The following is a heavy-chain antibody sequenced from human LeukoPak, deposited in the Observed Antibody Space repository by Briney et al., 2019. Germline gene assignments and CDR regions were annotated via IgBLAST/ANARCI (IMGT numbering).Heavy chain of an antibody. CDR2: FDPEDGGT. CDR1: VYTLTELA. J-gene: IGHJ4*02. CDR3: ATARVRLGELSLPEVRDD. Sequence: ASVKVSCKVSVYTLTELAIHWVRQAPGKGLEWMGAFDPEDGGTIYAQKFQGRITLTEDTSTDTAYMELRSLSSEDTAVYYCATARVRLGELSLPEVRDDWGQGALISVSS. V-gene: IGHV1-24*01. D-gene: IGHD3-16*02.